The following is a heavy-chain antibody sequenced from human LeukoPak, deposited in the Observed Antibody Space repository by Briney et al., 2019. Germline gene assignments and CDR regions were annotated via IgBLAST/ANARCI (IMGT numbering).Heavy chain of an antibody. CDR2: INHSGST. Sequence: SETLSLTCTVSGGSISSSSYYWSWIRQPPGKGLEWIGEINHSGSTNYNPSLKSRVTISVDTSKNQFSLKLSSVTAADTAVYYCARVRSWFDPWGQGTLVTVSS. CDR3: ARVRSWFDP. V-gene: IGHV4-39*07. J-gene: IGHJ5*02. CDR1: GGSISSSSYY.